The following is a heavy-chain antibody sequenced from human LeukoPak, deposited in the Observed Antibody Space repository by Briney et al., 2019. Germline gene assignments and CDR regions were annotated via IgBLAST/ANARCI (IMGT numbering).Heavy chain of an antibody. D-gene: IGHD5-12*01. CDR3: ARDINGGWSGGGGYGEI. J-gene: IGHJ4*02. CDR1: GFTVSSNY. CDR2: IYSGGST. V-gene: IGHV3-66*02. Sequence: GGSLRLSCAASGFTVSSNYMSWVRQAPGKGLEWVSVIYSGGSTYYADSVKGRFTISRDNSKNTLYLQLNSLRAEDTAVYYCARDINGGWSGGGGYGEIWGQGTLVTVSS.